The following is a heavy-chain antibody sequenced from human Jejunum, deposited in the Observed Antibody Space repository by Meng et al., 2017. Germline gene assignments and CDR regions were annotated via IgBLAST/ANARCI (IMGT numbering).Heavy chain of an antibody. J-gene: IGHJ3*01. V-gene: IGHV3-23*01. CDR2: ICGRGVSI. CDR3: ERDPNGDYVGPFEF. CDR1: GFSFEKYV. Sequence: GGSLRLSCVGSGFSFEKYVLMWVRQPPGKGLEWVSAICGRGVSIYYTESVQVRFTISRDNSKNVLYLQMNGLRAEDTAVYYCERDPNGDYVGPFEFWGQETMVTVSS. D-gene: IGHD4-17*01.